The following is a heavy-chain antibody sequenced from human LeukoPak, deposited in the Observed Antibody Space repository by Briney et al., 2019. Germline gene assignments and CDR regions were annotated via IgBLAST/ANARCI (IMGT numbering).Heavy chain of an antibody. D-gene: IGHD3-22*01. J-gene: IGHJ3*02. V-gene: IGHV1-46*01. CDR2: INPSGGST. CDR3: ATGPITMIVVVANDAFDI. CDR1: GYTFTSYY. Sequence: ASVKVSCKASGYTFTSYYMHWVRQAPGQGLEWMGIINPSGGSTSYAQKFQGRVTMTRDTSTSTVYMELSSLRSEDTAVYYCATGPITMIVVVANDAFDIWGQGTMVTVSS.